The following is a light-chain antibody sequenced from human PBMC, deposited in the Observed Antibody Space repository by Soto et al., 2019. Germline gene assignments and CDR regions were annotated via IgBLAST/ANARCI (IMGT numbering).Light chain of an antibody. CDR1: ISDVGDYDS. Sequence: QSALTQPASVSGSLGQSITVSCTGIISDVGDYDSVSWYQQHPGKAPKLMIYDVNTRPSGVSVRFSGSKSGNTASLTISGLQAEDEADYYCSSYTSANTKLFGTGTKLTVL. CDR3: SSYTSANTKL. V-gene: IGLV2-14*03. CDR2: DVN. J-gene: IGLJ1*01.